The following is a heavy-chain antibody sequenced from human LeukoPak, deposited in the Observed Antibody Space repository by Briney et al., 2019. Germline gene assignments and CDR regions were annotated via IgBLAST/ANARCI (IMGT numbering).Heavy chain of an antibody. J-gene: IGHJ4*02. CDR1: GGTFSSYA. D-gene: IGHD3-22*01. CDR2: IIPIFGTA. Sequence: ASVKVSCKASGGTFSSYAISWVRQAPGQGLEWMGGIIPIFGTANYAQKFQGRVTITADESTSTAYMELSSLRSEDTAVYYCARGPYYYDSSGYYYRRARLDYWGQGTLVTVSS. CDR3: ARGPYYYDSSGYYYRRARLDY. V-gene: IGHV1-69*13.